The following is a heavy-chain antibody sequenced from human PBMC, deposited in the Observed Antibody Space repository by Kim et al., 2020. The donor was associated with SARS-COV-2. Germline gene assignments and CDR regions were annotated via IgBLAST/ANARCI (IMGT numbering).Heavy chain of an antibody. CDR2: ISYDGSNK. J-gene: IGHJ4*02. D-gene: IGHD6-13*01. V-gene: IGHV3-30*03. Sequence: GGSLRLSCAASGFTFSSYGMHWVRQAPGKGLEWVAVISYDGSNKYYADSVKGRFTISRDNSKNTLYLQMNSLRAEDTAVYYCATGGDSSPVGYFDYWGQG. CDR1: GFTFSSYG. CDR3: ATGGDSSPVGYFDY.